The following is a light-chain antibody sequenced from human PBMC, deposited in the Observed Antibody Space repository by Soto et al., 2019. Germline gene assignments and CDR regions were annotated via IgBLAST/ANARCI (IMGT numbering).Light chain of an antibody. CDR2: YAS. J-gene: IGKJ5*01. Sequence: EIVITQSPATLSVSPGERATLSCRPTQSVTRSYLAWYQQKPGQAPRLLIYYASNRAAGIPARFSGSGSGTDFTLTISSLEPEDFAVYYCQQRSNWPPITFGQGTRLEIK. V-gene: IGKV3-11*01. CDR3: QQRSNWPPIT. CDR1: QSVTRSY.